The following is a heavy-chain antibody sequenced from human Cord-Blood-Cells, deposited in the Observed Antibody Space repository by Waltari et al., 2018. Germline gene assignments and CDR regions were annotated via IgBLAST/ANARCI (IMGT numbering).Heavy chain of an antibody. CDR3: ARRTYYDFWSGYYSRAFDI. Sequence: QVQLQPWGAGLLKPSETLSLTCAVYGGSFSGYYWSWIRHPPGKGLEWIGEINHSGSTNYNPSLKSRVTISVDTSKNQFSLKLSSVTAADTAVYYCARRTYYDFWSGYYSRAFDIWGQGTMVTVSS. J-gene: IGHJ3*02. CDR2: INHSGST. D-gene: IGHD3-3*01. CDR1: GGSFSGYY. V-gene: IGHV4-34*01.